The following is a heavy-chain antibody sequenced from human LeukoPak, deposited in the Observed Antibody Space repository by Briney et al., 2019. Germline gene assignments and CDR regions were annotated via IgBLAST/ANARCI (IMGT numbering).Heavy chain of an antibody. Sequence: PGGSLRLSCAASGFTFSSYSMNWVRQAPGKGLEWVSYISSSSTIYYADSVKGRFTISRDNAKNSLYLQMNSLRAEDTAVYYCARQRGLTMVRGVIKVSWFDPWGQGTLVAVSS. CDR2: ISSSSTI. J-gene: IGHJ5*02. V-gene: IGHV3-48*01. D-gene: IGHD3-10*01. CDR3: ARQRGLTMVRGVIKVSWFDP. CDR1: GFTFSSYS.